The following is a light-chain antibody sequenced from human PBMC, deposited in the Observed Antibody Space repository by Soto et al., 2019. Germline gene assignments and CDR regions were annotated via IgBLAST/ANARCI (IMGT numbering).Light chain of an antibody. CDR3: CSYAGSSTFRV. CDR1: SSDVGSYNL. CDR2: EGS. J-gene: IGLJ2*01. V-gene: IGLV2-23*03. Sequence: QSALTQPASVSGSPGQSITISCTGTSSDVGSYNLVSWYQQHPGKAPKLMIYEGSKRPSGVSNRFSGSKSGNTASLTISGLQAEDEADDYCCSYAGSSTFRVFGGGTQLTVL.